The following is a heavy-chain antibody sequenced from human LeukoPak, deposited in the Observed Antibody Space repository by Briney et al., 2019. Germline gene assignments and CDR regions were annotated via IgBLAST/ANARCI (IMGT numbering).Heavy chain of an antibody. Sequence: PGGSLRLSCAASGFTFRSYAMSWVRQAPEKGLEWVSGISGSGGSPDYADSVKGRFTISRDNSKNTLYLQMNSLRAEDTAVYYCAKGRYYYDSSDAFDIWGQGTMVTVSS. CDR3: AKGRYYYDSSDAFDI. D-gene: IGHD3-22*01. V-gene: IGHV3-23*01. CDR1: GFTFRSYA. J-gene: IGHJ3*02. CDR2: ISGSGGSP.